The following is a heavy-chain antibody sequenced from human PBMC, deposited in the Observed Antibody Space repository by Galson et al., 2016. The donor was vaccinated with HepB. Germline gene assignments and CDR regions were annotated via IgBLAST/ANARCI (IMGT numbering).Heavy chain of an antibody. V-gene: IGHV3-23*01. CDR3: SKVPSRNYGSGAGYGMDV. D-gene: IGHD3-10*01. Sequence: SLRLSCAASGFTFSNYAMTWVRRAPGRGLEWVSGISGSGGNTYYADSVKGRFTISRDNSKNTLSLQIISLRSEDTAVYYCSKVPSRNYGSGAGYGMDVWGQGTTVTVSS. J-gene: IGHJ6*02. CDR1: GFTFSNYA. CDR2: ISGSGGNT.